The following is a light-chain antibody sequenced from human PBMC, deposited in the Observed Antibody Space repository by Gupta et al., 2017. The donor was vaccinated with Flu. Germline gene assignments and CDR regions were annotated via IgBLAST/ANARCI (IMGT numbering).Light chain of an antibody. CDR1: STNVGKKE. CDR2: RNN. Sequence: ATNTRTGTSTNVGKKEAAWLQQRQGHPPKLLSHRNNDRHSGTPERFSASKSGTTATLTITGLQAEDEADYYCAAWDDNRSVWVFGGGTKLTVL. V-gene: IGLV10-54*04. CDR3: AAWDDNRSVWV. J-gene: IGLJ3*02.